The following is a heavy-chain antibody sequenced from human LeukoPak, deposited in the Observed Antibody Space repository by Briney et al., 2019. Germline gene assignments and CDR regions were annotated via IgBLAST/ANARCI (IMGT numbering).Heavy chain of an antibody. Sequence: PGGSLRLSCAASGFTFSSYGMHWVRQAPGKGPEWVAVISYDGSNKYYADSVKGRFTISRDNSKNTLYLQMNSLRAEDTAVYYCAKDWGHYDSSGYYPFDYWGQGTLVTVSS. CDR3: AKDWGHYDSSGYYPFDY. V-gene: IGHV3-30*18. J-gene: IGHJ4*02. CDR1: GFTFSSYG. CDR2: ISYDGSNK. D-gene: IGHD3-22*01.